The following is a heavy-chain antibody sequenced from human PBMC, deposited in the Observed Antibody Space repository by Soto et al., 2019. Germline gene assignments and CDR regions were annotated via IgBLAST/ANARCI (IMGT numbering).Heavy chain of an antibody. CDR3: AHRRFGSVVTADNWFDP. D-gene: IGHD2-21*02. J-gene: IGHJ5*02. CDR1: GFSLSTSGVG. V-gene: IGHV2-5*02. Sequence: QITLKESGPTLVKPTQTLTLTCTFSGFSLSTSGVGVGWIRQPPGKALEWLALIYWDDDKRYSPSLKSRLTITKVTSKNQVVLTMTNMDPVDTATYYCAHRRFGSVVTADNWFDPWGQGTLVTVSS. CDR2: IYWDDDK.